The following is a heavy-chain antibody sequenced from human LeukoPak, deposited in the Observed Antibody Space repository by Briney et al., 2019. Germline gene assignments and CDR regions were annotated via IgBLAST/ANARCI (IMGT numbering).Heavy chain of an antibody. J-gene: IGHJ4*02. D-gene: IGHD3-16*01. V-gene: IGHV3-7*01. CDR2: IKQAGSEK. CDR3: ARHNRGGDWDY. CDR1: GFMFSNSW. Sequence: AGGSLRLSCAASGFMFSNSWMAWVRQAPGKGLEWVANIKQAGSEKDYVVSVKGRFTISRDNSKNSLYLQMNSLSVEDTAIYYCARHNRGGDWDYWGQGTLVTVSS.